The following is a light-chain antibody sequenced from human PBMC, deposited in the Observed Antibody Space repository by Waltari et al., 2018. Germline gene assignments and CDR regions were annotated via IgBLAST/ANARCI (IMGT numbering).Light chain of an antibody. CDR3: QQVDSFPRT. CDR2: DAS. Sequence: DIQMTQSPSSVSASVGDRVTLTCRASQGIISRLAWYEQKPGNAPKLLIYDASSLRSGVPSRFSGSGSGTEFTLTISSLQPEDFATYYCQQVDSFPRTFGQGTKVEVK. CDR1: QGIISR. J-gene: IGKJ1*01. V-gene: IGKV1-12*01.